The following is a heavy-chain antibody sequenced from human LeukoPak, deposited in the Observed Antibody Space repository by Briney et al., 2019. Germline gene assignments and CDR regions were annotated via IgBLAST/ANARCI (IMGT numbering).Heavy chain of an antibody. CDR3: ARSGYSYGPNYYYYGMDV. V-gene: IGHV4-30-2*02. D-gene: IGHD5-18*01. Sequence: RSSETLSLTCAVSGGSISSGGYSWSWIRQPPGKGLEWIGYIYHSGSTNYNPSLKSRVTISVDTSKNQFSLKLSSVTAADTAVYYCARSGYSYGPNYYYYGMDVWGQGTTVTVSS. CDR2: IYHSGST. J-gene: IGHJ6*02. CDR1: GGSISSGGYS.